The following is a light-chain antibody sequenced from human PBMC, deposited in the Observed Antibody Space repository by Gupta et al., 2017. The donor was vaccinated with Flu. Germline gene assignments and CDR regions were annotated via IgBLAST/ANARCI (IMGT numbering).Light chain of an antibody. J-gene: IGLJ3*02. V-gene: IGLV4-69*01. CDR3: QTWGTAIRV. CDR1: SGHSSNA. Sequence: QLVLTQSPSASASLGASVKLTCPLSSGHSSNAIAWHQQQPEKGPRYLIKLNSDGSHYKGDGIPDRFSGSSSGAERYLTISSLQSEDEADYYCQTWGTAIRVFGGGTKLTVL. CDR2: LNSDGSH.